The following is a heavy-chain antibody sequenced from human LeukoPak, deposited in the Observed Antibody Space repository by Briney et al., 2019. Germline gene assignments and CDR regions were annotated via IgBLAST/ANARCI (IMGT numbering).Heavy chain of an antibody. J-gene: IGHJ4*02. CDR2: IKQDGSEK. CDR3: ARDAVVAVAGMYYFDY. D-gene: IGHD6-19*01. CDR1: GFTFSDFW. V-gene: IGHV3-7*01. Sequence: GGSLRLSCAASGFTFSDFWVEWFRQAPGKGLEWVANIKQDGSEKYYVDSVKGRFTISRDNAKNSLYLQMNSLRAEDTAVYYCARDAVVAVAGMYYFDYWGQGTLVTVSS.